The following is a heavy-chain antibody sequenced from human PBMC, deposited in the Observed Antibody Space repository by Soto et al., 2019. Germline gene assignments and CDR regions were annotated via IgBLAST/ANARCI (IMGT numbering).Heavy chain of an antibody. D-gene: IGHD3-16*01. J-gene: IGHJ3*01. CDR2: IIPVSDKA. Sequence: QVQLVQSGADVKKPGSSVKVSCKTSGGSFGSSAISWVRQAPAQGLEWMGEIIPVSDKANYAQNFQGRLTITADELRGTVFMELSSLRSEDTAVYFCARLRRDWGDAFELWGLGTFVTVSS. CDR3: ARLRRDWGDAFEL. CDR1: GGSFGSSA. V-gene: IGHV1-69*01.